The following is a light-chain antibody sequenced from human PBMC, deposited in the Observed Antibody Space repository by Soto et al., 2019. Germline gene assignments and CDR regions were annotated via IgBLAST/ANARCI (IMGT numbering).Light chain of an antibody. CDR3: QQYNVWPRT. CDR2: HAS. CDR1: QSVTNK. V-gene: IGKV3-15*01. Sequence: IVMTQSPATLSVSPGERGTLDCRATQSVTNKLAWYQQKPGQAPRLLIYHASARVTGVPARFSGSGSGTEFTRTLPSLQSEDFAFCYGQQYNVWPRTFGGETKVDI. J-gene: IGKJ4*01.